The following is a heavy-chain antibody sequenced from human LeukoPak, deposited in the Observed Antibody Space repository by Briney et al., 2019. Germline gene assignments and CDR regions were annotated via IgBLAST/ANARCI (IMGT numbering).Heavy chain of an antibody. J-gene: IGHJ4*02. D-gene: IGHD2-8*01. CDR1: GGSFSGYY. CDR3: ARKKSRQDSVGVFDY. V-gene: IGHV4-34*01. CDR2: INHSGST. Sequence: KPSETLSLTCAVYGGSFSGYYWSWIRQPPGKGLEWIGEINHSGSTNYNPSLKSRVTISVDTSKNQFSLKLSSVTAADTAVYYCARKKSRQDSVGVFDYWGQGTLVTVSS.